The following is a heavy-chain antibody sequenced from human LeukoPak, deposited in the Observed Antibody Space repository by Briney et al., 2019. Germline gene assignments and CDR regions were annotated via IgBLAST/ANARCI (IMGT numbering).Heavy chain of an antibody. Sequence: SETLSLTCTVSGGSISSGDYYWSWIRQPPGKGLEWIGYIYYSGSTNYNPSLKSRVTISVDTSKNQFSLKLSSVTAADTAVYYCAKVDLGTSYDILTGAGVFDIWGRGTMVTVSS. CDR2: IYYSGST. D-gene: IGHD3-9*01. J-gene: IGHJ3*02. V-gene: IGHV4-61*08. CDR1: GGSISSGDYY. CDR3: AKVDLGTSYDILTGAGVFDI.